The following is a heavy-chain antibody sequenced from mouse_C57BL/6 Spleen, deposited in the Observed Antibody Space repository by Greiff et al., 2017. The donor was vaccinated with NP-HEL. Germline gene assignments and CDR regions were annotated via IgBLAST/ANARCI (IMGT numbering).Heavy chain of an antibody. CDR3: ARHYDYEGGYAMDY. CDR2: IWRDGST. V-gene: IGHV2-6-1*01. D-gene: IGHD2-4*01. Sequence: VKVVESGPGLVAPSQSLSITCTVSGFSLTSYGVHWVRQPPGKGLEWLVVIWRDGSTPYNSALKSRLSISKDNSKSQVFLKMNGHQTDDTAIDYCARHYDYEGGYAMDYWGQGTSVTVSS. J-gene: IGHJ4*01. CDR1: GFSLTSYG.